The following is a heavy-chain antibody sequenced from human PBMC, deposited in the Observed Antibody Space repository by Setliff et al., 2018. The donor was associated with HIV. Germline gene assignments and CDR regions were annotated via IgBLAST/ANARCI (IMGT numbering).Heavy chain of an antibody. V-gene: IGHV4-61*09. D-gene: IGHD3-3*01. J-gene: IGHJ5*02. Sequence: SETLSLTCTVSGGSMNSDSYSWTWLRQPAGKGPELVGHIYVGGSVIYNPSLASRVTISMVPSKNQFSLDLSSVTAADTAKYYCARAKTIGVSAVFFDPWGQGRPVTVSS. CDR1: GGSMNSDSYS. CDR3: ARAKTIGVSAVFFDP. CDR2: IYVGGSV.